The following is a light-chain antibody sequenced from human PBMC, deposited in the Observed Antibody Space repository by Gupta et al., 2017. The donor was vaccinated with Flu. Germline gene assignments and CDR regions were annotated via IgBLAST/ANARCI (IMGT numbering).Light chain of an antibody. Sequence: ITISCTGTSSDVGSGYNYVSWYQQHPGKAPKLAIYDVSNRPSGVSNRFSGSKSGNTASLTISGLQAEDEADYYCTSYTTSFTYVFGTGTKVNVL. CDR1: SSDVGSGYNY. V-gene: IGLV2-14*04. CDR2: DVS. CDR3: TSYTTSFTYV. J-gene: IGLJ1*01.